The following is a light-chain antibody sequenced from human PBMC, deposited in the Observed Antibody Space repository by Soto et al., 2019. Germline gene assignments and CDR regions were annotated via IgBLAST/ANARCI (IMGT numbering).Light chain of an antibody. J-gene: IGLJ1*01. CDR2: AST. Sequence: QSVLTQPPSVSGAPGQRVTISCSGTSSNIGAGFDVHWYQQLPGAAPKLLIYASTNRPSGVPDRFSGSKSGTSATLGIAGFQTGDEADYYCGSWDSSLSAYVFGTVTKLTVL. CDR3: GSWDSSLSAYV. V-gene: IGLV1-40*01. CDR1: SSNIGAGFD.